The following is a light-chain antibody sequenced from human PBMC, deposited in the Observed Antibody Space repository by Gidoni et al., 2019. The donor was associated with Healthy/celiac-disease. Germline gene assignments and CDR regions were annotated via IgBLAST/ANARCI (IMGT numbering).Light chain of an antibody. CDR1: SSDVAGYNY. Sequence: QSALTQPASVSGSPGPSITISCTGTSSDVAGYNYVSWYQQHPGKAPKPMIYEVSNRPSGVSNRFSGSKSGNTASLTISGLQAEDEADYYCSSYTSSSTLVFGGGTKLTVL. V-gene: IGLV2-14*01. J-gene: IGLJ2*01. CDR3: SSYTSSSTLV. CDR2: EVS.